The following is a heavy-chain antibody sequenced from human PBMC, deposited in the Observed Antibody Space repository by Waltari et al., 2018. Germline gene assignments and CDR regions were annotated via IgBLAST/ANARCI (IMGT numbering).Heavy chain of an antibody. D-gene: IGHD3-10*01. J-gene: IGHJ6*02. CDR3: AAEGVIGYV. Sequence: EVQLVESGGGLVQPGRSLRLSCAASGFTFDDYAMHWVRQAPGKGLEWVSGIRWNSGSIGYADSVKGRFTISRDNAKNSLYLQMNSLRAEDTALYYCAAEGVIGYVWGQGTTVTVSS. V-gene: IGHV3-9*01. CDR1: GFTFDDYA. CDR2: IRWNSGSI.